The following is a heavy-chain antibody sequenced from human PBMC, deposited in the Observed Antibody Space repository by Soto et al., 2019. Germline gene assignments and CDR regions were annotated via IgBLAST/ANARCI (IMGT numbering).Heavy chain of an antibody. Sequence: ASVKVSCKASGYTFTSYYMHWVRQAPGQGLEWMGIINPSGGSTSYAQKFQGRVTMTRDTSTSTVYMELSSLRSEDTAVYYCARDLTTANYYYYGMDVWGQGTTVTVSS. V-gene: IGHV1-46*01. J-gene: IGHJ6*02. CDR2: INPSGGST. CDR1: GYTFTSYY. CDR3: ARDLTTANYYYYGMDV. D-gene: IGHD4-4*01.